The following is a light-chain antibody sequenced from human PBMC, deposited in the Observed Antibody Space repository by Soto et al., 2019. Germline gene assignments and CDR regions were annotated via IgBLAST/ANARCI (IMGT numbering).Light chain of an antibody. V-gene: IGLV1-40*01. CDR2: GNS. Sequence: QSALTQPPSVSGAPGQRVTISCTGSSSNIGAGYDVHWYQQLPGTAPKLLIYGNSNRPSGVPDRFSGSKSGTSASLAITGLQAEDEADYYCQSYDSSLSLLVFGGGTKLTVL. CDR3: QSYDSSLSLLV. CDR1: SSNIGAGYD. J-gene: IGLJ2*01.